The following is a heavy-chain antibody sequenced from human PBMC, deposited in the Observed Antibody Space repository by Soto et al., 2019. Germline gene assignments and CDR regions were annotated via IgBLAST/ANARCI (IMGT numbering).Heavy chain of an antibody. CDR1: GYSLRSFY. J-gene: IGHJ4*02. Sequence: ASVKVSCKASGYSLRSFYIHWVRQAPGQGLECMGIMNPSGVSTYYAEKFQGRLTVTRDTSTNTVYMELSSLRSEDTAVYYCGRAHYYDSSGPTLDFWGQGTQVTV. V-gene: IGHV1-46*03. CDR3: GRAHYYDSSGPTLDF. D-gene: IGHD3-22*01. CDR2: MNPSGVST.